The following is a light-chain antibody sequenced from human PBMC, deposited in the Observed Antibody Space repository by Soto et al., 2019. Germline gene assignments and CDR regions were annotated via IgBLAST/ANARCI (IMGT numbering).Light chain of an antibody. V-gene: IGKV1-5*01. J-gene: IGKJ1*01. CDR2: DAS. CDR3: QQYYGSPPWT. CDR1: HSISNL. Sequence: DIQMTQSPSTLSASVGDRVTITCRASHSISNLLAWYQKKPGRGPDLLIFDASRLEGGVPSRFSGSGSGAEFNLSISSLQPEDFATCYCQQYYGSPPWTFGQGTKVEV.